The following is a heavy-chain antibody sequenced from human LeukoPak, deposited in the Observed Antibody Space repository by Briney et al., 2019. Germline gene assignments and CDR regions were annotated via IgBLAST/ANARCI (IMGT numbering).Heavy chain of an antibody. V-gene: IGHV3-11*01. J-gene: IGHJ3*02. CDR3: ARRGNMSSHAFDI. CDR2: IKSSDTST. Sequence: GGSLRLSCAASGFSFSDSYMSWIRHAPGQGLEWLSYIKSSDTSTFYADSVKGRFTVSRDNAKNSLYLQMSSLRAEDTAVYYCARRGNMSSHAFDIWGQGTVVTVSS. D-gene: IGHD2/OR15-2a*01. CDR1: GFSFSDSY.